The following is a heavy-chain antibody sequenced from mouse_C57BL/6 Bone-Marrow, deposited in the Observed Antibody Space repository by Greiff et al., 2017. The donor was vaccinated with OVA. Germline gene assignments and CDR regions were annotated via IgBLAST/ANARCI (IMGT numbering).Heavy chain of an antibody. J-gene: IGHJ4*01. CDR3: ALYYGYDDALRGY. CDR2: ILPGSGST. CDR1: GYTFTSYW. D-gene: IGHD2-2*01. Sequence: VQLQQPGTELVKPGASVKLSCKASGYTFTSYWMHWVKQRPGQGLEWIGEILPGSGSTNYNEKFKGKATFTADTSSNTAYMQLSSLTTEDSAIYVCALYYGYDDALRGYWGQGTSVTVSS. V-gene: IGHV1-9*01.